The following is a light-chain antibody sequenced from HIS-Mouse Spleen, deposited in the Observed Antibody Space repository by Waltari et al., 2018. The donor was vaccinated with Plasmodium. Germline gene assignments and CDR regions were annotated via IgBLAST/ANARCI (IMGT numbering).Light chain of an antibody. CDR3: CSYAGSSTYV. J-gene: IGLJ1*01. Sequence: QSALTQPASVSGSPGQSITISCTGTSSAVGGYNLVSWYQQHPGKAPKLMVNEGSKRPSGVSNRFSGSKSGNTASLTISGLQAEDEADYYCCSYAGSSTYVFGTGTKVTVL. V-gene: IGLV2-23*01. CDR1: SSAVGGYNL. CDR2: EGS.